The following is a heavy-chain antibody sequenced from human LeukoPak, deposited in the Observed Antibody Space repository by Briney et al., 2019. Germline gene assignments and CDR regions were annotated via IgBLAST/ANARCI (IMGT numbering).Heavy chain of an antibody. CDR1: GRSISSYY. Sequence: SETLSLTCTVSGRSISSYYWSWIRQPPGKGLEWIGYIYYSGSTNYNPSLKSRVTISVDTSKNQFSLKLSSVTAADTAVYYCARAPGYYDSSGYAFDIWGQGTMVTVSS. D-gene: IGHD3-22*01. V-gene: IGHV4-59*01. J-gene: IGHJ3*02. CDR3: ARAPGYYDSSGYAFDI. CDR2: IYYSGST.